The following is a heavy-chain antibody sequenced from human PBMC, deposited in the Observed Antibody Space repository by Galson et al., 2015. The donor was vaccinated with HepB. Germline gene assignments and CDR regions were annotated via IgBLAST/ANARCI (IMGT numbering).Heavy chain of an antibody. CDR3: AREMAGDWEFDY. J-gene: IGHJ4*02. CDR1: GFTFSSYS. CDR2: ISSSSSYI. V-gene: IGHV3-21*01. Sequence: SLRLSCAASGFTFSSYSMNWVRQAPGKGLEWVSSISSSSSYIYYADSVKGRFTISRDNAKNSLYLQMNSLRAEDTAVYYCAREMAGDWEFDYWGQGTLVTVSS. D-gene: IGHD2-21*02.